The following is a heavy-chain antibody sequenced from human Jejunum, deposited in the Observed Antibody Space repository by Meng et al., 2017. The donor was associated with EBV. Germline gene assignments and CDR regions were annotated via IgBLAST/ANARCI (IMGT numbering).Heavy chain of an antibody. CDR3: ARGAYFDY. Sequence: LQGPGAALAQPSETLSLTCAVSGGSISSGGYSWHWLRQPPGKGLQWFGYIYYSGSAFYNPSLKSRVTLSVDRSKNQFSLNLSSVTAADTAVYYCARGAYFDYWGQGTLVTVSS. V-gene: IGHV4-30-2*01. CDR1: GGSISSGGYS. CDR2: IYYSGSA. J-gene: IGHJ4*02.